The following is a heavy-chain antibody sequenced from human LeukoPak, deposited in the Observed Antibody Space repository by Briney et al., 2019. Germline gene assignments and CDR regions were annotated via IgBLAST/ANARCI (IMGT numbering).Heavy chain of an antibody. J-gene: IGHJ4*02. V-gene: IGHV1-8*01. CDR2: MNPNSGNT. CDR1: GYTFTSYD. D-gene: IGHD3-22*01. Sequence: GASVKVSCKASGYTFTSYDINWVRQATGQGLEWMGWMNPNSGNTGYAQKFQGRVTMTRNTSISTAYMELSSLRSEDTAVYYCARGWSPSSGYYYVVNRRRFFDYWGQGTLVTVSS. CDR3: ARGWSPSSGYYYVVNRRRFFDY.